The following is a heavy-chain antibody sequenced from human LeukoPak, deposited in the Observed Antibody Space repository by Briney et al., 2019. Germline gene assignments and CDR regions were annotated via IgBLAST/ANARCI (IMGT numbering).Heavy chain of an antibody. V-gene: IGHV3-21*06. CDR1: EFTFSSYS. D-gene: IGHD1-1*01. CDR3: AREVQLERLGFGKEGSAFDY. Sequence: PGGSLRLSCAASEFTFSSYSMTWVRQAPGKGLEWVSSISGNSRYIYYADSMRGRFTISRDNAKNSLYLQMNSLKPEDTAVYYCAREVQLERLGFGKEGSAFDYWGQGTLVTVSS. J-gene: IGHJ4*02. CDR2: ISGNSRYI.